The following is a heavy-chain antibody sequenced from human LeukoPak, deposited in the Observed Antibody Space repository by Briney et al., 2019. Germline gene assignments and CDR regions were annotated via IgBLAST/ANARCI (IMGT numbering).Heavy chain of an antibody. CDR1: GYTFTGYY. CDR3: ARGYRNSTSCHGIFDY. D-gene: IGHD2-2*01. Sequence: ASVKVSCKASGYTFTGYYMHWVRQAPGQGLEWMGWMNPNSGNTGYAQKFQGRVTITRNTSISTAYMELSSLRSEDTAVYYCARGYRNSTSCHGIFDYWGQGTLVTVSS. CDR2: MNPNSGNT. V-gene: IGHV1-8*03. J-gene: IGHJ4*02.